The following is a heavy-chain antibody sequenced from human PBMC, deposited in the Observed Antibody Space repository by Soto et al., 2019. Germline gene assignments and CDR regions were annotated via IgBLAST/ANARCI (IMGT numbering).Heavy chain of an antibody. D-gene: IGHD2-8*01. Sequence: SVKVSCKASGFTFTSSALQWVRQARGQRLEWIGWIAVGSGYTNYAQRFQDRVTLTRDMSTATTYMELSRLTSEDTAIYYCAADATAWQQMVPSDYWGQGTLVTVSS. V-gene: IGHV1-58*01. J-gene: IGHJ4*02. CDR1: GFTFTSSA. CDR2: IAVGSGYT. CDR3: AADATAWQQMVPSDY.